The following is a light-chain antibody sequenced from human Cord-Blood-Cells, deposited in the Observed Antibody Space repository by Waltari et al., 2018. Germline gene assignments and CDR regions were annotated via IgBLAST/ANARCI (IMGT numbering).Light chain of an antibody. CDR2: GKN. CDR3: NSRDSSGNHLV. J-gene: IGLJ2*01. V-gene: IGLV3-19*01. CDR1: SLRSNY. Sequence: SSELTQDPALSVALGQTVRITCQGDSLRSNYASWYQQKPGQAPVLVIYGKNNRPSGIPDRFSGSSSGNTASLTITGAQAEDEADYYCNSRDSSGNHLVFGGGTKLTVL.